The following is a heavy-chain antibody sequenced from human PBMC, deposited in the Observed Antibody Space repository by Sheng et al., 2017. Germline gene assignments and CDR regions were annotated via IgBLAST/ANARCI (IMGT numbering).Heavy chain of an antibody. D-gene: IGHD6-6*01. CDR3: ARGYSSSSLGAFDI. CDR2: IYYSGST. J-gene: IGHJ3*02. V-gene: IGHV4-59*01. Sequence: QVQLQESGPGLVKPSETLSLTCTVSGGSISSYYWSWIRQPPGKGLEWIGYIYYSGSTNYNPSLKSRVTISVDTSKNQFSLKLSSVTAADTAVYYCARGYSSSSLGAFDIWGQGTMVHRLF. CDR1: GGSISSYY.